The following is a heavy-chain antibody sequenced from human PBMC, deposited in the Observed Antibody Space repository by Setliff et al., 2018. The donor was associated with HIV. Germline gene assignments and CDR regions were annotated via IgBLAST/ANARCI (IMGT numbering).Heavy chain of an antibody. D-gene: IGHD2-15*01. CDR3: ARGGPPRVATLYWFDP. V-gene: IGHV1-18*01. Sequence: GASVKVSCKAPSYSFTNFGISWLRQAPGHGPEWMGWINTYNGNTKYGQKFQGSVTMTTDTSTSTVYMELRSLTSDDTALYYCARGGPPRVATLYWFDPWGQGTLVTVSS. J-gene: IGHJ5*02. CDR2: INTYNGNT. CDR1: SYSFTNFG.